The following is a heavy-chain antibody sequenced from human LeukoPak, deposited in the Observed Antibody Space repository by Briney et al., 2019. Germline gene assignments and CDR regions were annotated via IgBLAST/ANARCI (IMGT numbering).Heavy chain of an antibody. CDR1: GYTFTGYY. J-gene: IGHJ4*02. D-gene: IGHD2-2*01. CDR3: ARGAGYCSITSCLPHFDY. V-gene: IGHV1-2*02. CDR2: IIPNSGGT. Sequence: ASVKDSCKASGYTFTGYYMHRVRQAPGQGLEWMGWIIPNSGGTHYAQKFQRRVTMTSDTSISAAYMELCRLRSDDTAVYYCARGAGYCSITSCLPHFDYWGQGTLVTVSS.